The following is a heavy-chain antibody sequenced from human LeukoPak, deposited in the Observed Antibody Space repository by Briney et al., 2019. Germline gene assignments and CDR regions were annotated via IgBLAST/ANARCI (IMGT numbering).Heavy chain of an antibody. D-gene: IGHD3-9*01. CDR2: INPNSGGT. V-gene: IGHV1-2*06. CDR1: GYTFTGYY. CDR3: AREEQYYDILTGYYSYYYYYMDV. J-gene: IGHJ6*03. Sequence: ASVKVSCKASGYTFTGYYMHWVRQAPGQGLEWMGRINPNSGGTNYAQKFQGRVTMTRDTSISTAYMELSRLRPDDTAVYYCAREEQYYDILTGYYSYYYYYMDVWGKGTTVTVSS.